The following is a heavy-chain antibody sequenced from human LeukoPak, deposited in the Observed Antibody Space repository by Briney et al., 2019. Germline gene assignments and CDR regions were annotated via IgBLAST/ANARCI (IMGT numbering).Heavy chain of an antibody. V-gene: IGHV1-8*02. D-gene: IGHD3-22*01. CDR2: MNPNSGNT. Sequence: ASVKVSCKASGYTFTGYYMHWVRQAPGQGLEWMGWMNPNSGNTGYAQKFQGRVTMTRNTSISTAYMELSSLRSEDTAVYYCARFVHYDSSGFHEWDYFDYWGQGTLVTVSS. CDR1: GYTFTGYY. J-gene: IGHJ4*02. CDR3: ARFVHYDSSGFHEWDYFDY.